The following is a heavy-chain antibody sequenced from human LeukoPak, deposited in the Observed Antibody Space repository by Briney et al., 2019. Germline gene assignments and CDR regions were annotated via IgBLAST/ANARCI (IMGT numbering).Heavy chain of an antibody. CDR3: ARVQVGRGYSYGAYYFDY. V-gene: IGHV4-34*01. CDR1: GGSFSGYY. D-gene: IGHD5-18*01. Sequence: SETLSLTCAVYGGSFSGYYWSWIRQPPGKGLEWIGEINHSGSTNYNPSLKSRVTISVDTSKNQFSLKLSSVTAADTAVYYCARVQVGRGYSYGAYYFDYWGQGTLVTVSS. J-gene: IGHJ4*02. CDR2: INHSGST.